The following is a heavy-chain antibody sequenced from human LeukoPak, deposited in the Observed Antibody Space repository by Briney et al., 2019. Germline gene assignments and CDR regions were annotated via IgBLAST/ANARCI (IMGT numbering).Heavy chain of an antibody. CDR3: ARYVPVKTGPTRASFDY. CDR1: GGSFSDYD. CDR2: INQSGAT. V-gene: IGHV4-34*01. J-gene: IGHJ4*02. Sequence: SETLSLTCSVYGGSFSDYDWSWVRQAPGRGLQWIGEINQSGATNCDPSLKSRVTMSIDTSKSQFSLSLRSVTAADTAVYFCARYVPVKTGPTRASFDYWGQGTLVTVFS. D-gene: IGHD1-1*01.